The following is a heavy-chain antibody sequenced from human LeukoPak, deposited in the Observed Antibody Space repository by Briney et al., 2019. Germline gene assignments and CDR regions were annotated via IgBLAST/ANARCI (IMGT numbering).Heavy chain of an antibody. Sequence: PSETLSLTCTVSGGSISSNYWNWIRQPPGEGLEWIGFIYFTGSTIYNPSLKSRVTISVDTSKNQFSLRLTSVTAADTAVYYCARDYSDSSGYSPFQHWGQGTLVTVSS. CDR1: GGSISSNY. CDR2: IYFTGST. D-gene: IGHD3-22*01. CDR3: ARDYSDSSGYSPFQH. V-gene: IGHV4-59*01. J-gene: IGHJ1*01.